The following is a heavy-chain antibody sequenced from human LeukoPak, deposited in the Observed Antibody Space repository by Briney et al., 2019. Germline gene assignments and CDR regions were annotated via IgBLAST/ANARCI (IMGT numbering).Heavy chain of an antibody. CDR1: GGTFSSSA. V-gene: IGHV1-69*04. Sequence: ASVKVSCKASGGTFSSSAISWVRQAPGQGLEWMGRIIPIVDITNYAQKFQGRVTITADESTSTAYMELSSLRSEDTAVYYCAREMRITMVRGVLPNSYYFDYWGQGTLVTVSS. CDR3: AREMRITMVRGVLPNSYYFDY. D-gene: IGHD3-10*01. CDR2: IIPIVDIT. J-gene: IGHJ4*02.